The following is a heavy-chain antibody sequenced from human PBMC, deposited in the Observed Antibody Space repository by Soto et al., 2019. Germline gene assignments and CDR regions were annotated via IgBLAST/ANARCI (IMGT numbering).Heavy chain of an antibody. CDR1: GFTFSRYP. CDR2: ISFDGSNK. J-gene: IGHJ4*02. CDR3: AYATGGYFDY. D-gene: IGHD3-10*01. Sequence: QVQLVESGGGVVQHGRSLRLSCAASGFTFSRYPMHWVRQAPGKGLEWVAVISFDGSNKYFADSVKGRFTISRDNSKNTLYLQMNSLRPDDTAVYYCAYATGGYFDYWGQGTLVTVSS. V-gene: IGHV3-30*04.